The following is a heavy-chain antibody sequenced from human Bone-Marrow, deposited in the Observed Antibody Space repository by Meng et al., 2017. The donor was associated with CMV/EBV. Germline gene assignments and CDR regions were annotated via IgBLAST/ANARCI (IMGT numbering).Heavy chain of an antibody. V-gene: IGHV1-8*01. Sequence: ASVKVSCKASGYTFTSYDINWVRQATGQGLEWMGWMNPNSGNTGYAQKFQGRVTMTRNTSISTAYMELSSLRSEDTAVYYCARGGQLVLFYYYYGMDVWGQGTTVTFSS. CDR2: MNPNSGNT. CDR3: ARGGQLVLFYYYYGMDV. D-gene: IGHD6-6*01. CDR1: GYTFTSYD. J-gene: IGHJ6*02.